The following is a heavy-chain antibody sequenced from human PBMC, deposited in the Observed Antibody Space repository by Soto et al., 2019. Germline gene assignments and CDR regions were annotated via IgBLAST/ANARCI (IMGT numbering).Heavy chain of an antibody. D-gene: IGHD3-10*01. CDR3: AKATMVRGVPTFDY. Sequence: LRLSCAASGFNFSTSGMDWVRQVPGKGLEWVAVISNDGSRQYYAESVKGRFTISRDNSKNSLYLQMISLRAEDTAVYYCAKATMVRGVPTFDYWGQGTLVTVSS. J-gene: IGHJ4*02. V-gene: IGHV3-30*18. CDR1: GFNFSTSG. CDR2: ISNDGSRQ.